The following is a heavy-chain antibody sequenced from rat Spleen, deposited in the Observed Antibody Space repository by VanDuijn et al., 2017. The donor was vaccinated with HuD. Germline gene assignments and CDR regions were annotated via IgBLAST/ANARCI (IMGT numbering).Heavy chain of an antibody. CDR3: TRPNYPGFNYFDY. V-gene: IGHV5-29*01. D-gene: IGHD1-4*01. J-gene: IGHJ2*01. CDR1: XFTXXXYY. CDR2: ISYDGSNT. Sequence: EVQLAESDGGLVQPGRXXKLSCAXXXFTXXXYYMXWVXXXPTKGLEWGATISYDGSNTYDRDSVKGRFTISRDNANSTLYLQMDSLRSEDTATYYCTRPNYPGFNYFDYWGQGVMVTVSS.